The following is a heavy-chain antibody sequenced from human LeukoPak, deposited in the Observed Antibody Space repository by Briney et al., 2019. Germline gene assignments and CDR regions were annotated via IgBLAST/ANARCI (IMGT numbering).Heavy chain of an antibody. Sequence: PGGSLRLSCAASGFTFSSYAMHWVRQAPGKGLEGVAVIWYDGSNKYYADSVKGRFTISRDNSKSTVYLQMNSLRVEDTAAYYCARDRGTNLRLTSAGSFDYWGQGTLVTVSS. CDR3: ARDRGTNLRLTSAGSFDY. CDR2: IWYDGSNK. J-gene: IGHJ4*02. V-gene: IGHV3-33*01. CDR1: GFTFSSYA. D-gene: IGHD6-13*01.